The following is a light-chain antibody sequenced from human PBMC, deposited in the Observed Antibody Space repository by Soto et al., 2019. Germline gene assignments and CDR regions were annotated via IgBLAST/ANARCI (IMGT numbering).Light chain of an antibody. CDR2: DVS. J-gene: IGLJ2*01. CDR1: SSDVGDYNY. CDR3: SSYASGSTVV. V-gene: IGLV2-14*01. Sequence: QSALTQPASVSGSPGQSITLSCTGTSSDVGDYNYVSWYQQHPGKAPKLMIYDVSNRPSGVSNRFSGSKSGNTASLTISGLQVEDEADYYCSSYASGSTVVFGGGTKLTVL.